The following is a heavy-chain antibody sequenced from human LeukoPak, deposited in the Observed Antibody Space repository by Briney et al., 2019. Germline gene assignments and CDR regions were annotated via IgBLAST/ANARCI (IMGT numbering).Heavy chain of an antibody. Sequence: GGSLRLSCAASGFTFSSYSMNWVRQAPGKGLEWVSSISSSSSYIYYADSVKGRFTISRDNAKNSLYLQMNSLRAEDTAVYYCARGLGPEYYDLWSGYYIVDAFDIWGQGTMVTVSS. V-gene: IGHV3-21*01. CDR2: ISSSSSYI. CDR1: GFTFSSYS. D-gene: IGHD3-3*01. CDR3: ARGLGPEYYDLWSGYYIVDAFDI. J-gene: IGHJ3*02.